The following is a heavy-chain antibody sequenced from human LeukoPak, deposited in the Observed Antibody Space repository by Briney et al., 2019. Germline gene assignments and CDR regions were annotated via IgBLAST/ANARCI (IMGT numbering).Heavy chain of an antibody. V-gene: IGHV3-33*01. Sequence: GGSLRLSCAASGFTFINYGMHWVRQAPGKGLEWVAVIWYDGSNKYYVDSVKGRFTVSRDNSQSTLYLQMNSLRADDTAIYYCAREPWVPPYYYFGMDVWGQGTTVTVSS. CDR1: GFTFINYG. J-gene: IGHJ6*02. D-gene: IGHD3-16*01. CDR2: IWYDGSNK. CDR3: AREPWVPPYYYFGMDV.